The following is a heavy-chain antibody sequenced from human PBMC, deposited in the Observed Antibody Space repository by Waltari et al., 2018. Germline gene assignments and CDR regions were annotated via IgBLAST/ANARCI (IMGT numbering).Heavy chain of an antibody. J-gene: IGHJ4*02. CDR1: GYRFTSYA. V-gene: IGHV1-3*01. CDR3: ARRWELLAGGYYFDY. D-gene: IGHD1-26*01. Sequence: QVQPVQSGAEVKKPGASVKVSCKASGYRFTSYAMHWVRQAPGQRLEWMGWINAGNGNTKYSQKFQGRVTITRDKSASTAYMELSSLRSEDTAVYYCARRWELLAGGYYFDYWGQGTLVTVSS. CDR2: INAGNGNT.